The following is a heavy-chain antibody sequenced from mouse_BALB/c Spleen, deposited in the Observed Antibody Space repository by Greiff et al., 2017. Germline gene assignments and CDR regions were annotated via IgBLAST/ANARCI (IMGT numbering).Heavy chain of an antibody. CDR1: GFSLTGYG. D-gene: IGHD2-4*01. CDR3: ARSYDYDEAWFAY. Sequence: VQVVESGPGLVAPSQSLSITCTVSGFSLTGYGVNWVRQPPGKGLEWLGMIWGDGSTDYNSALKSRLSISKDNSKSQVFLKMNSLQTDDTARYYCARSYDYDEAWFAYWGQGTLVTVSA. CDR2: IWGDGST. V-gene: IGHV2-6-7*01. J-gene: IGHJ3*01.